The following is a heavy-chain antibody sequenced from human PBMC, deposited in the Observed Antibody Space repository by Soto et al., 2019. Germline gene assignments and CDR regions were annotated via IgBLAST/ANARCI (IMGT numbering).Heavy chain of an antibody. D-gene: IGHD6-19*01. Sequence: PSETLSLTCTVSGGSISSYYWSWIRQPPGKGLEWIGDIYHSGSTYYNPSLKSRVTISIDRSKNQFSLKLSSVTAADTAVYYCDVAVAGPTAFGYWGQGTLVTVSS. CDR3: DVAVAGPTAFGY. J-gene: IGHJ4*02. V-gene: IGHV4-59*04. CDR1: GGSISSYY. CDR2: IYHSGST.